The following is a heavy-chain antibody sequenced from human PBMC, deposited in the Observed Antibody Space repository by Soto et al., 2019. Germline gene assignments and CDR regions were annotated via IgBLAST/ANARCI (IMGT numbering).Heavy chain of an antibody. J-gene: IGHJ6*02. D-gene: IGHD5-18*01. CDR3: ARERNTGYDYSYYYGMDV. Sequence: PGGSLRLSCAATGFTFSTYWVHWVRQGPGKGLEWVAVISYEGSNKYYADSVKGQFTISRDNSKNTLYLQMNSLRAEDTAVYYCARERNTGYDYSYYYGMDVWGQGTTVTVSS. CDR2: ISYEGSNK. CDR1: GFTFSTYW. V-gene: IGHV3-30-3*01.